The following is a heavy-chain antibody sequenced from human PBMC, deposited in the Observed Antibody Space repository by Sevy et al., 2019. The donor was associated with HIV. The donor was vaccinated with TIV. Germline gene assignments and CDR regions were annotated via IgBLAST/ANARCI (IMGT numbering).Heavy chain of an antibody. CDR1: GFTVSSNY. V-gene: IGHV3-53*01. D-gene: IGHD2-15*01. J-gene: IGHJ6*02. Sequence: GGSLRLSCAASGFTVSSNYMSWVRQAPGKGLEWVSVIYSGGSTYYADSVKGRFTISRDNSKNTLYLQMNSLRAEDTAVYYCARVNCSGGSCYYNYGMDVWGQGTTVTVSS. CDR2: IYSGGST. CDR3: ARVNCSGGSCYYNYGMDV.